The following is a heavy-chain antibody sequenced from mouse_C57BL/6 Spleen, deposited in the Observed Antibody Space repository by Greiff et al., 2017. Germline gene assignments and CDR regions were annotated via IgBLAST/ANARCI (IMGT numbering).Heavy chain of an antibody. J-gene: IGHJ4*01. CDR2: INYDGSST. V-gene: IGHV5-16*01. CDR3: ARHDYDHAMDY. D-gene: IGHD2-4*01. Sequence: EVMLVESEGGLVQPGSSMKLSCTASGFTFSDYYMAWVRQVPEKGLEWVANINYDGSSTYYLDSLKSRFIISTDNATNILYLQMRSLKSEDTAAYYCARHDYDHAMDYWGQGTSVTVSS. CDR1: GFTFSDYY.